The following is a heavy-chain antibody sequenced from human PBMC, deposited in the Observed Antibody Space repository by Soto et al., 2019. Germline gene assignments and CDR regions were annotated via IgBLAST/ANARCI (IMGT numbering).Heavy chain of an antibody. CDR2: IKEDGSES. CDR1: GFTFSNYW. V-gene: IGHV3-7*01. CDR3: ARLISGVNWGDASDI. D-gene: IGHD3-16*01. J-gene: IGHJ3*02. Sequence: DVQLVESGGGLVRPGGSLRLSCVGSGFTFSNYWMNWVRQAPGKGLEWVAYIKEDGSESYYLDSVRGRFTISRDNAKNSLFLQMNSLRAEETGVYFCARLISGVNWGDASDIWGQWTMVAVSS.